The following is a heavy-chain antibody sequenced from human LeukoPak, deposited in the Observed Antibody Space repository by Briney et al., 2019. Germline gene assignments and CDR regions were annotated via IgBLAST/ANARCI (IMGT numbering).Heavy chain of an antibody. Sequence: GGSLRLSCAASGFTFSNYGMHWVRQAPGKGLEWVAFIRYDGSNKYYADSVKGRFTISRDNSKNTLYLQMNSLRAEDTAVYYCAKGGVVPAAMCDGWGQGTLVTVSS. V-gene: IGHV3-30*02. CDR2: IRYDGSNK. CDR1: GFTFSNYG. CDR3: AKGGVVPAAMCDG. J-gene: IGHJ4*02. D-gene: IGHD2-2*01.